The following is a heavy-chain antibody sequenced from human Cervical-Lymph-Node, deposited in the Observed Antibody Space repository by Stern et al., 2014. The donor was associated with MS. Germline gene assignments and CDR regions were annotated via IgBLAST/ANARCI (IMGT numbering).Heavy chain of an antibody. D-gene: IGHD1-26*01. V-gene: IGHV1-46*01. CDR3: ARGGVRYTGNYGGYYFDY. CDR1: GFTLTSYY. J-gene: IGHJ4*02. CDR2: INPRGGST. Sequence: VQLVESGAEVEKPGASVKVSCKTSGFTLTSYYVHWVRQAPGQGLEWMGIINPRGGSTNSAQKVQDRVTMTAYTSTSTLYLHLSSLRSEDTAVYYCARGGVRYTGNYGGYYFDYWGQGTLVTVSS.